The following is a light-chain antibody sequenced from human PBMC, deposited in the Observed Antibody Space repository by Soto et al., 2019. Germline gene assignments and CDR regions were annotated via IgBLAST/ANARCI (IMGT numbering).Light chain of an antibody. CDR1: QSVSSY. Sequence: PGERATLSCRASQSVSSYLAWYQQKPGQAPRLLIYEASNRATGIPARFSGSGSGTDFTLTISSLEPEDFAVYYCQQRSNWPPLTFGGGTKVEIK. J-gene: IGKJ4*01. CDR3: QQRSNWPPLT. CDR2: EAS. V-gene: IGKV3-11*01.